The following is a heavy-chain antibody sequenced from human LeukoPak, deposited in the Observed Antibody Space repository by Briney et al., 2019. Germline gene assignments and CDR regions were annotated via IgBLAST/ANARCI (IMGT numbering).Heavy chain of an antibody. CDR1: GFTFSSYW. J-gene: IGHJ6*02. V-gene: IGHV3-7*05. Sequence: GGSLRLSCAASGFTFSSYWMSWVRQAPGKGLEGVANIKQDGSEKYYVDSVKGRFTISRDNAKNSLYLQMNSLRAEDTAVYYCARDFARYSYGSDYYGMDVWGQGTTVTVSS. D-gene: IGHD5-18*01. CDR2: IKQDGSEK. CDR3: ARDFARYSYGSDYYGMDV.